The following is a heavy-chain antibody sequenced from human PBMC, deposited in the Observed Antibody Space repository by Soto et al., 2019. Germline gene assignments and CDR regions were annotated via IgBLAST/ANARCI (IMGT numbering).Heavy chain of an antibody. D-gene: IGHD4-17*01. V-gene: IGHV2-5*02. Sequence: SGPTLVNPTQTLTLNCTFSGFSLSSTRVAVGWIRQPPGKALEWLALIYWDDDKRYSPSLKSRLTITKDTSKNQVVLTMTNMDPVDTATYYCAHSPQSVTTLGKLDYCGQGTLVTVSS. CDR2: IYWDDDK. CDR1: GFSLSSTRVA. J-gene: IGHJ4*02. CDR3: AHSPQSVTTLGKLDY.